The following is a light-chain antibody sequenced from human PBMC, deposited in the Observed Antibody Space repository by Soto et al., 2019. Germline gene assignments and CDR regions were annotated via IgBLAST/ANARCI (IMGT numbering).Light chain of an antibody. Sequence: QSVLTQPPSASGSPGQSVTISCTGTKNDIGVYDFVSWYQHHPGKAPRLIIYEVVQRSSGVPDRFSGSKSGNTASLTVSGLQAADEGDYFCKSYAGSNTYVFGSGTKITVL. J-gene: IGLJ1*01. CDR1: KNDIGVYDF. CDR3: KSYAGSNTYV. V-gene: IGLV2-8*01. CDR2: EVV.